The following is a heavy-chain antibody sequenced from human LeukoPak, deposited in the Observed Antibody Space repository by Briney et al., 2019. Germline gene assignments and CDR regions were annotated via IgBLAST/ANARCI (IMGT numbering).Heavy chain of an antibody. V-gene: IGHV3-43*02. CDR1: GFTFDDYA. CDR3: AKDMWSGGSCYDY. J-gene: IGHJ4*02. D-gene: IGHD2-15*01. CDR2: ISGDGGST. Sequence: GGSLRLSCAASGFTFDDYAMHWVRQAPGKGLEWVSLISGDGGSTYYADSVKGRFTISRDNSKNSLYLQMNSLRTGDTALYYCAKDMWSGGSCYDYWGQGTLVTVSS.